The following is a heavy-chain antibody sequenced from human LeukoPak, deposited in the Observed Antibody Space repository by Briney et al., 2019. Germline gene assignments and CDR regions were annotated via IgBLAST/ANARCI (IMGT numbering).Heavy chain of an antibody. Sequence: GGSLRLSCAASGFTFSSYGMHWVRQAPGKGLEWVAFIRYDGSNKYYADSVKGRFTISRDNSKNTLYLQMNSLRAEDTAVYYCAKGVNYGSGSFVYYYYGMDVWGQGTTVTVSS. CDR2: IRYDGSNK. D-gene: IGHD3-10*01. V-gene: IGHV3-30*02. J-gene: IGHJ6*02. CDR1: GFTFSSYG. CDR3: AKGVNYGSGSFVYYYYGMDV.